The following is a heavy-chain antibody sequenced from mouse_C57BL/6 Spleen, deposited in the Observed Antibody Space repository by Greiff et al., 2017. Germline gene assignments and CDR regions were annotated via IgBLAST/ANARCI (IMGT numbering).Heavy chain of an antibody. CDR1: GFSLTSYG. Sequence: QVQLKQSGPGLVQPSQSLSITCTVSGFSLTSYGVHWVRQPPGKGLEWLGVIWSGGSTAYNAAFISRLSISKDNSKRQVFFKMNSLQADDTAIYYCALLYYGDDRYAMDYWGQGTSVTVSS. CDR2: IWSGGST. D-gene: IGHD2-2*01. J-gene: IGHJ4*01. V-gene: IGHV2-4*01. CDR3: ALLYYGDDRYAMDY.